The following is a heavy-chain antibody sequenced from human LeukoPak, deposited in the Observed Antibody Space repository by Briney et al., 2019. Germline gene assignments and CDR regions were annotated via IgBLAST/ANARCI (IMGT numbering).Heavy chain of an antibody. CDR2: ISWNSGSI. Sequence: SGGSLRLSCAASRFTFDDYAMHWVRQAPGKGLEWVSGISWNSGSIGYADSVKGRFTISRDNSKNTLYLQMNSLRAEDTAVYYCAKEPPYYDSSGYPDYWGQGTLVTVSS. V-gene: IGHV3-9*01. CDR1: RFTFDDYA. CDR3: AKEPPYYDSSGYPDY. D-gene: IGHD3-22*01. J-gene: IGHJ4*02.